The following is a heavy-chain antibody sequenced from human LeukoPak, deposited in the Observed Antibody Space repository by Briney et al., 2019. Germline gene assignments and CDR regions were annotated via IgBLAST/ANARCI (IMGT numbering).Heavy chain of an antibody. CDR1: GGSFSGYY. CDR2: INHSGST. D-gene: IGHD2-2*01. CDR3: ARRPLGYCSSTSCPTPYYFDY. V-gene: IGHV4-34*01. Sequence: SETLSLTCAVYGGSFSGYYWSWIRQSPGKGLEWIGEINHSGSTNYNPSLKSRVTISVDTSKNQFSLKLSPVTAADTAVYYCARRPLGYCSSTSCPTPYYFDYWGQGTLVTVSS. J-gene: IGHJ4*02.